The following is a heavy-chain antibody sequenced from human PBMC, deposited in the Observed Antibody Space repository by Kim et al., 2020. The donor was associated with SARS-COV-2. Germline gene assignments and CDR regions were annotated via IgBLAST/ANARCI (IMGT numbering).Heavy chain of an antibody. CDR3: ARGLVVPAAIAFDY. CDR1: GYSISSGYY. CDR2: IYHSGST. D-gene: IGHD2-2*02. V-gene: IGHV4-38-2*02. Sequence: SETLSLTCTVSGYSISSGYYWGWIRQPPGKGLEWIGSIYHSGSTYYNPSLKSRVTISVDTSKNQFSLKLSSVTAADTAVYYCARGLVVPAAIAFDYWGQGTLVTVSS. J-gene: IGHJ4*02.